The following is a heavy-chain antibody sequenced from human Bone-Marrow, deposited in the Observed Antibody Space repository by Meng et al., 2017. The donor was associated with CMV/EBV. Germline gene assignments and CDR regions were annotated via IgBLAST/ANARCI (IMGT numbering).Heavy chain of an antibody. Sequence: ASVKVSCKASGYTFTSYGISWVRQAPGQGLEWMGWINPNSGGTNYAQKFQGRVTMTRDTSISTAYMELSRLRSDDTAVYYCAQGTPSHYFDYWGQGTLVTVSS. CDR2: INPNSGGT. CDR3: AQGTPSHYFDY. CDR1: GYTFTSYG. V-gene: IGHV1-2*02. J-gene: IGHJ4*02.